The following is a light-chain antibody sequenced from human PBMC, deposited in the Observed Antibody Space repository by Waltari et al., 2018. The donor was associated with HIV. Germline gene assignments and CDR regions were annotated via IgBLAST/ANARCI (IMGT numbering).Light chain of an antibody. Sequence: DIVMTQSPDSLAVSLGERASINCESSQSVLYSSNNKNYLAWYQQKPGQPPRLLIHWASTRESGVSNRFIGSGSGTNFTLTINRLQADDVAVYYCQQCYSSVWTFGQGTKVELK. CDR1: QSVLYSSNNKNY. V-gene: IGKV4-1*01. CDR2: WAS. J-gene: IGKJ1*01. CDR3: QQCYSSVWT.